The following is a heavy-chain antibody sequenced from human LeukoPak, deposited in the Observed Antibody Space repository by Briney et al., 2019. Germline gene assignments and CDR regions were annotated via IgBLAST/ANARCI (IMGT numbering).Heavy chain of an antibody. CDR1: GFTFSDYW. D-gene: IGHD3-9*01. CDR2: IKQDGSEI. V-gene: IGHV3-7*01. Sequence: PGGSLRLSCGASGFTFSDYWMSWVRQAPGKGLEWVATIKQDGSEIYYVDSVKGRFAISRDNAKSSLYLQMNGLRAEDTAVYYCAKDMTSYYDILTGYSHTYYYYGMDVWGQGTTVTVSS. CDR3: AKDMTSYYDILTGYSHTYYYYGMDV. J-gene: IGHJ6*02.